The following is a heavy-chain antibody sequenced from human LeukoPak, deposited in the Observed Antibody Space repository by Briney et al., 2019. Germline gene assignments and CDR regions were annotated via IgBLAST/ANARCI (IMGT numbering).Heavy chain of an antibody. Sequence: PGGSLRLSCAGSGFTFSSYWMSWVRQAPGKGLEWVANIKQDGSEKYYVDSVKGRFTISRDNAKNSLYLQMNSLRAEDTAVYYCARWDYGMDVWGQGTTVTVSS. J-gene: IGHJ6*02. V-gene: IGHV3-7*01. CDR3: ARWDYGMDV. CDR1: GFTFSSYW. CDR2: IKQDGSEK.